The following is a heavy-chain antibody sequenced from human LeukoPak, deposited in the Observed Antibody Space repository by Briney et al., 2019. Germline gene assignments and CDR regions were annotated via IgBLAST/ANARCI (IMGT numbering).Heavy chain of an antibody. CDR2: INTGNGNT. J-gene: IGHJ4*02. CDR3: ARVNGYSFDY. D-gene: IGHD2-8*01. Sequence: ASVKVSCKASGYTFTGFTIHWVRQALGQRLEWMGWINTGNGNTKYSQKFQGRVTITRDTTASTAYMELSSLRSEDTAIYYCARVNGYSFDYWGQGALVTVSS. V-gene: IGHV1-3*04. CDR1: GYTFTGFT.